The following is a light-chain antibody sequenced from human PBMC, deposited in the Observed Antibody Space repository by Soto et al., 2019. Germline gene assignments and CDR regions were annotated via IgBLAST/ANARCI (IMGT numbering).Light chain of an antibody. J-gene: IGKJ4*01. Sequence: DIVMTQSPDSLAVSLGERATINCKSSQSVLFSSKNKNYLAWYQQKSGQPPKLLIYWASIRESGVPDRFSGSGSGADFPLTISSLQAEDVAVYYCQQYYSTPLTFGGGTKVEMK. CDR2: WAS. CDR1: QSVLFSSKNKNY. CDR3: QQYYSTPLT. V-gene: IGKV4-1*01.